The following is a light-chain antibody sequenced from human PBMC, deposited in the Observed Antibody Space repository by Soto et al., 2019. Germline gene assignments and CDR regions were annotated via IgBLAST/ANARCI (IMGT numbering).Light chain of an antibody. V-gene: IGKV3-11*01. Sequence: EIVLTQSPATLSLSPGERATLSCRASQSVSSYLAWYQQKPGQAPRLLIYDASNRATGIPARFSGSGSGTDFTLTISSLDTEDFAVYYCKQRSKTFGQGTKVEIK. CDR1: QSVSSY. CDR2: DAS. CDR3: KQRSKT. J-gene: IGKJ1*01.